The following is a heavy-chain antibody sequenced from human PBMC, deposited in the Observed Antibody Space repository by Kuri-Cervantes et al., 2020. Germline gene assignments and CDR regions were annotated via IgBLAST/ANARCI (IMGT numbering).Heavy chain of an antibody. V-gene: IGHV5-51*01. D-gene: IGHD6-19*01. Sequence: GGSLRLSCKTSGYSFTSYWIGWVRQTPGKGLEWMGIIYPGDSDTRYNPSFQGQVTISDDKSISTAYLQWNSLKVSDTAMYYCARVLAVAGTIVGWDFWGQGTLVTVSS. CDR1: GYSFTSYW. CDR3: ARVLAVAGTIVGWDF. J-gene: IGHJ4*02. CDR2: IYPGDSDT.